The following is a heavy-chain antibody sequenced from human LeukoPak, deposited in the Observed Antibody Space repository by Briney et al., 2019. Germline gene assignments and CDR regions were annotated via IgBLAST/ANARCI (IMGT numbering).Heavy chain of an antibody. CDR3: ARGVFN. J-gene: IGHJ4*02. CDR1: GFTFTSSG. V-gene: IGHV3-23*01. CDR2: ISGSGGST. Sequence: GGSLRLSCAVSGFTFTSSGMSWVRQAPGKGLEWVSAISGSGGSTYYADSVKGRFTISRDNSKNTLYLQMNSLRVEDTAVYYCARGVFNWGQGTLVTVSS. D-gene: IGHD3-10*01.